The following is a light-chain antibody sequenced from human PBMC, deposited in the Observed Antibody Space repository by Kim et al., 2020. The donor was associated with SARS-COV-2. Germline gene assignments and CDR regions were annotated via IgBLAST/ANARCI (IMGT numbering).Light chain of an antibody. CDR3: YSTDSSGNHRV. CDR1: ALPKKY. Sequence: SYELTQPPSVSVSPGQTARNTCSGDALPKKYAYWYQQKSGQAPVLDIYEDSKRPSGTPARFSGSTSGTMATLTIRRAQAEDEAAYYCYSTDSSGNHRVFG. V-gene: IGLV3-10*01. CDR2: EDS. J-gene: IGLJ1*01.